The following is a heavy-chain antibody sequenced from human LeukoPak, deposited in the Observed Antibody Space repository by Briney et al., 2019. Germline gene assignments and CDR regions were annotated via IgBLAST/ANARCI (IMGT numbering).Heavy chain of an antibody. J-gene: IGHJ6*03. CDR1: GGSISSSSYY. CDR2: IYYSGST. D-gene: IGHD2-15*01. CDR3: ARTSGGYCRGGSCWDYYYYMDV. V-gene: IGHV4-39*07. Sequence: SETLSLTCTVSGGSISSSSYYWGWIRQPPGKGLEWIGSIYYSGSTYYNPSLKSRVTISVDTSKNQFSLKLSSVTAADTAVYYCARTSGGYCRGGSCWDYYYYMDVWGKGTTVTVSS.